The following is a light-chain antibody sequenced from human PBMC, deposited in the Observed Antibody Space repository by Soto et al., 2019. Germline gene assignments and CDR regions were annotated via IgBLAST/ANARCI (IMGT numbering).Light chain of an antibody. V-gene: IGKV3-20*01. CDR2: GAS. CDR1: QSVSSNY. Sequence: EIVLTQSPCTLSLSPGERATLSCRASQSVSSNYLAWYQQKPGQAPRLLIHGASSRATGIPDRFSGSGSGTDFTLTISRLEPEDFGVYYCQQYGSSPPLTFGGGTKVDIK. J-gene: IGKJ4*01. CDR3: QQYGSSPPLT.